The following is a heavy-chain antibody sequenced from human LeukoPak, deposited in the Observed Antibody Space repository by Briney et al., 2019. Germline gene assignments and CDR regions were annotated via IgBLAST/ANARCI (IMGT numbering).Heavy chain of an antibody. CDR2: ISHSGST. J-gene: IGHJ4*02. CDR3: ARVNTPVATFDY. V-gene: IGHV4-38-2*02. D-gene: IGHD5-18*01. Sequence: PSETLSLTCTVSGYSISSTYYGGWIRPPPGKGLEWIATISHSGSTYYHPSLKSRVAISIDTSKNQFSLKLSSVTAADTVIYYCARVNTPVATFDYWGQGTLVTVSS. CDR1: GYSISSTYY.